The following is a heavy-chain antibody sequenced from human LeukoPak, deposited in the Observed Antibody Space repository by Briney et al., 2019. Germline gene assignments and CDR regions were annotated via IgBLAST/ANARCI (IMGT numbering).Heavy chain of an antibody. D-gene: IGHD2-8*01. CDR3: AMILYATGSPTYYLDY. CDR1: GYSFTDHS. Sequence: ASVTVSCKASGYSFTDHSIHWVRQAPGQGLVWMGWVNPKNGDTNYAQNFQGRVTMTRNTSISTVYMEVSWLRSDDTAVYYCAMILYATGSPTYYLDYWGQGTLVTVSP. CDR2: VNPKNGDT. V-gene: IGHV1-2*02. J-gene: IGHJ4*02.